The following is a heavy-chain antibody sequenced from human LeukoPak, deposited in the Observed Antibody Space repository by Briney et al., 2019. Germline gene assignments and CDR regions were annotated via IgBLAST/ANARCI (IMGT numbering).Heavy chain of an antibody. CDR2: ISSSGSTI. CDR3: ARAPEWYSYGSCYFDY. D-gene: IGHD5-18*01. Sequence: GGSLRLSCAASGFTFSDYYMSWIRQAPGKGLEWVSYISSSGSTIYYADSVKGRFTISRDNAKNSLYLQMNSLRAEDTAVYYCARAPEWYSYGSCYFDYWGQGTLVTVSS. J-gene: IGHJ4*02. CDR1: GFTFSDYY. V-gene: IGHV3-11*04.